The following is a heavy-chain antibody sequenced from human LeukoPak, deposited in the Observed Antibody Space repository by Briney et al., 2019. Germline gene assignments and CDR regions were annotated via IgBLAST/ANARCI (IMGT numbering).Heavy chain of an antibody. CDR3: ARGVEPLAANTLAY. D-gene: IGHD1-14*01. CDR2: PYSDGNT. Sequence: GGSLRLSCAASGFTVITNDMTWVRQAPGKGLEWVSVPYSDGNTKYADSVQGRFTISRDNSKNTLYLEMSRLSPDDTAVYYCARGVEPLAANTLAYWGQGTLVTVSS. J-gene: IGHJ4*02. V-gene: IGHV3-53*01. CDR1: GFTVITND.